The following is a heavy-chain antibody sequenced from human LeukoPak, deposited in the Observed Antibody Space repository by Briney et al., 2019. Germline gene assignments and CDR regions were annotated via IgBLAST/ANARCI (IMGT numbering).Heavy chain of an antibody. D-gene: IGHD1-1*01. CDR2: INHTGST. Sequence: SGTLSLTWVVYGGAFSDYYWTWIRPAPGKGLELIGGINHTGSTGCNPSLKSRLTISVEMAKTQLCPKLTSWFAAGPAGSYCVGNDDYVEYWGQGTLVTVSS. CDR3: VGNDDYVEY. V-gene: IGHV4-34*01. CDR1: GGAFSDYY. J-gene: IGHJ4*02.